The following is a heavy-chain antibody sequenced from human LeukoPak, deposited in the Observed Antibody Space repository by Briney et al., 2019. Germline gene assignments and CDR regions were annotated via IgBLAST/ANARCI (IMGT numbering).Heavy chain of an antibody. V-gene: IGHV4-39*07. CDR2: IYYSGST. CDR3: ARDSTDAFDI. CDR1: GGSISSSSYY. J-gene: IGHJ3*02. Sequence: SETLSLTCTVSGGSISSSSYYWGWIRQPPGKGLEWIGSIYYSGSTNYNPSLKSRVTISVDTSKNQFSLKLSSVTAADTAVYYCARDSTDAFDIWGQGTMVTVSS.